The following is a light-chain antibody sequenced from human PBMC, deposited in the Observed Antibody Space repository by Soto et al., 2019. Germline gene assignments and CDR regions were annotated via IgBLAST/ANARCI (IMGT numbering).Light chain of an antibody. CDR2: GTS. J-gene: IGKJ4*01. Sequence: EIGLTQSACTLSWSPGETATLSWGASQTIGRNYLAWYQQKPGQAPRLLIFGTSTRATGIPDRFSGSGSGTDFTLSISRLEPQDFAVYYCQQYASSPLLTFGGGTKVDIK. CDR1: QTIGRNY. CDR3: QQYASSPLLT. V-gene: IGKV3-20*01.